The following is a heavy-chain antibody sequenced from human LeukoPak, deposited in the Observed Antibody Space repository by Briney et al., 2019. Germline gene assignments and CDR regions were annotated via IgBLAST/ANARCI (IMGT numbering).Heavy chain of an antibody. J-gene: IGHJ4*02. CDR2: IYYSGST. CDR1: GGSISSYY. D-gene: IGHD1-1*01. V-gene: IGHV4-59*01. Sequence: PSETLSLTCTVSGGSISSYYWSWIRPPPGKGLEWIGYIYYSGSTNYNPSLKSRVTISVDTSKNQFSLKLSSVTAADTAVYYCAREAPYKYYFDYWGQGTLVTVSS. CDR3: AREAPYKYYFDY.